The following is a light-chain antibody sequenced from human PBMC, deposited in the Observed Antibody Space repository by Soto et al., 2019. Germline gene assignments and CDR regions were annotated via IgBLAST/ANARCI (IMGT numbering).Light chain of an antibody. J-gene: IGKJ1*01. V-gene: IGKV3-20*01. CDR1: QSISSTQ. Sequence: EIVLTQSPDTLSVSAGDRSTLSCRASQSISSTQLVWYKQKPGQAPTLLSFGSSRRATGIPDRVSGGGAWTEFTLTISGLKPEDFEVYYCQQYGTSPGTFGQGTKVDIK. CDR2: GSS. CDR3: QQYGTSPGT.